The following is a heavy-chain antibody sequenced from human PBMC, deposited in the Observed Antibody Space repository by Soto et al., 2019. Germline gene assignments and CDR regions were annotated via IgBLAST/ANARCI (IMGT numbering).Heavy chain of an antibody. CDR3: AREITVTPDYYYYYGMDV. D-gene: IGHD4-17*01. CDR1: GFTFSSYA. Sequence: QVQLVESGGGVVQPGRSLRLSCAASGFTFSSYAMHWVRQAPGKGLEWVAVISYDGSNKYYADSVKGRFTISRDNSKNTXXLQMNSLRAEDTAVYYCAREITVTPDYYYYYGMDVWGQGTTVTVSS. V-gene: IGHV3-30-3*01. J-gene: IGHJ6*02. CDR2: ISYDGSNK.